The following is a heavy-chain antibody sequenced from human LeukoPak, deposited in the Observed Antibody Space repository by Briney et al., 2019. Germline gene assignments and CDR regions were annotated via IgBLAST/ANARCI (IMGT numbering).Heavy chain of an antibody. Sequence: GGSLRLSCAASGFTFSSYAMSWVRQAPGKGLEWVSAISGSGGSTYYAGSVKGRFTISRDNSKNTLYLQMNSLRAEDTAVYYCAKVSGIRDYDFWSGTIRGFDYWGQGTLVTVSS. D-gene: IGHD3-3*01. J-gene: IGHJ4*02. CDR1: GFTFSSYA. CDR3: AKVSGIRDYDFWSGTIRGFDY. V-gene: IGHV3-23*01. CDR2: ISGSGGST.